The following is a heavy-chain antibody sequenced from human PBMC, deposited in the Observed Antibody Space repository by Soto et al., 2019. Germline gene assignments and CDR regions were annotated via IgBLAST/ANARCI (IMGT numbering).Heavy chain of an antibody. D-gene: IGHD3-22*01. J-gene: IGHJ4*02. CDR1: GYTFVSYG. Sequence: QIQLVQSAAEVKKPGASVKVSCKTSGYTFVSYGISWVRHAPGQGLEWMGWISPYNCNTNFAQRLRRRVTTTTDTSTNSVYMDLGILNSDDTAAYYCARDQNFFDRTGDYDHWGQGTLITVSS. CDR2: ISPYNCNT. CDR3: ARDQNFFDRTGDYDH. V-gene: IGHV1-18*04.